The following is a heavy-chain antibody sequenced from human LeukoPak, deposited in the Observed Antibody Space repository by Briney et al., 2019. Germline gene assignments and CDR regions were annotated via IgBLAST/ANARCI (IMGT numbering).Heavy chain of an antibody. CDR3: VRHDGRGGATMGAWDC. J-gene: IGHJ4*02. V-gene: IGHV4-39*01. D-gene: IGHD4/OR15-4a*01. Sequence: SETLSLICTVSGGSISSSSYHWGWTRQPPGKGLEWVGSIYYSGTTYSNPSLNSRVTISRDTSKNQFSLQLHSVTAADTAVYYCVRHDGRGGATMGAWDCWGQGSLVTVSS. CDR2: IYYSGTT. CDR1: GGSISSSSYH.